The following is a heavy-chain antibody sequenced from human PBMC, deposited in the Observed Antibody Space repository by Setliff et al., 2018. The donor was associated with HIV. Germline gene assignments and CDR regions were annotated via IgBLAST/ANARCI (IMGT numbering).Heavy chain of an antibody. D-gene: IGHD6-19*01. Sequence: SETPSLTCTVSGGSISPYYWGWIRQPPGRGLEWIGSVSYSGNPNYHPSLKSRLTISADMSKNKFSLNLTSVTAADTAVYYCARVAGGIYYGYHYYYMDVWGKGTTVTVSS. V-gene: IGHV4-59*01. CDR2: VSYSGNP. CDR3: ARVAGGIYYGYHYYYMDV. J-gene: IGHJ6*03. CDR1: GGSISPYY.